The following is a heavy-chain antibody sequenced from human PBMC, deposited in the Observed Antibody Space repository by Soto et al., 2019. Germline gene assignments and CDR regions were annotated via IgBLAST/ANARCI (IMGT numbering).Heavy chain of an antibody. D-gene: IGHD6-19*01. CDR1: GGTFSSYA. CDR2: IFPIFGTA. CDR3: AREGPRMAVAGTTPFDY. Sequence: QVQLVQSGAEVKKPGSSVKVSCKASGGTFSSYAISWVRQAPGQGLEWMGGIFPIFGTANYAQKFQGRVTITADESTSTAYMELSSLRSEDTAVYYCAREGPRMAVAGTTPFDYWGQGTLVTVSS. V-gene: IGHV1-69*01. J-gene: IGHJ4*02.